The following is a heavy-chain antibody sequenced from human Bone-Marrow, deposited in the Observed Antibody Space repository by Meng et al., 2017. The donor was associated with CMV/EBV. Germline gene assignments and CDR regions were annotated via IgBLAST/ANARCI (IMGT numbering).Heavy chain of an antibody. CDR2: IYSGGST. D-gene: IGHD3-22*01. J-gene: IGHJ4*02. V-gene: IGHV3-53*01. CDR1: GFTVSSYY. CDR3: AGDSSGYYPRLGY. Sequence: GESLKISCAASGFTVSSYYMSWVRQAPGKGLEWVSVIYSGGSTYYADSVKGRFTISRDNSKNTLYLQMNSLRAPDTAVYYCAGDSSGYYPRLGYWGQGTMVTVSS.